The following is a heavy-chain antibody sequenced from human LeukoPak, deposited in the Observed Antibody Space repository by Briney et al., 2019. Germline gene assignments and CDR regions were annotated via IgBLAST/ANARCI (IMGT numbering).Heavy chain of an antibody. CDR1: GFTFSTYW. CDR2: IKEDGSEI. J-gene: IGHJ4*02. V-gene: IGHV3-7*04. Sequence: GGSLRLSCAASGFTFSTYWMSWVRQAPGKGLESVANIKEDGSEINYADSVRGRFTISRDNAKNSLYLQMNSLRAEDTAVYYCARGYTCGYWGQGTLVIVSS. D-gene: IGHD5-18*01. CDR3: ARGYTCGY.